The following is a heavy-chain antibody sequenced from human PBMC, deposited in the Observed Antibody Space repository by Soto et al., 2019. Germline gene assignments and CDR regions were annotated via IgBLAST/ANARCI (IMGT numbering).Heavy chain of an antibody. CDR1: GFTFSSYG. Sequence: QVQLVESGGGVVQTGRSLRLSCAASGFTFSSYGMHWVRQAPGKGLEWVAVISYDGSNKYYADSVKGRFTISRDNSKNTLYLQMNSLRAEDTAVYYCASMGFWSGRNDIDYWGQGTLVTVSS. D-gene: IGHD3-3*01. CDR2: ISYDGSNK. V-gene: IGHV3-30*03. CDR3: ASMGFWSGRNDIDY. J-gene: IGHJ4*02.